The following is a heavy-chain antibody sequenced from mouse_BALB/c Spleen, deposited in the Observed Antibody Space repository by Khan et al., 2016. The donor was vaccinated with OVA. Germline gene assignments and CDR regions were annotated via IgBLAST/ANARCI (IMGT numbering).Heavy chain of an antibody. CDR1: GYTFTTYC. J-gene: IGHJ3*01. V-gene: IGHV1-7*01. Sequence: QIQLVQSGAELAKPGASVKLSCKASGYTFTTYCMYWVKQRPGQGLEWIGYIDPSTGYTEYNQKFKDKATLTTDKSSSTAYMQLSSLTSEDSAVNYSARRELYGMFAYWGQGTLVTVSA. CDR3: ARRELYGMFAY. CDR2: IDPSTGYT. D-gene: IGHD2-1*01.